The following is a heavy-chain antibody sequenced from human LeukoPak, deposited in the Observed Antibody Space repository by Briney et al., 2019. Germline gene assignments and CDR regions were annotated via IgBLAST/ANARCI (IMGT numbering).Heavy chain of an antibody. D-gene: IGHD6-19*01. CDR2: INHSGST. J-gene: IGHJ4*02. CDR3: ARQGTIAVAGYFDY. V-gene: IGHV4-34*01. Sequence: PSETLSLTCAVYGGSFSGYYWSWIRQPPGKGLEWIGEINHSGSTNYNPPLKSRVTISVDTSKNQFSLKLSSVTAADTAVYYCARQGTIAVAGYFDYWGQGTLVTVSS. CDR1: GGSFSGYY.